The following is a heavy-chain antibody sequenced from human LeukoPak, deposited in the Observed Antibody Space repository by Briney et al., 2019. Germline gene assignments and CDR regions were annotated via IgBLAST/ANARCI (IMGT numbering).Heavy chain of an antibody. Sequence: ASVKVSCKASGYTFTSYAMNWVRQAPGQGLEWMGWVNTNTGNPTYAQGFTGRFVFSLDTSVSTAYLQISSLKAEATAVYYHARDRPSVVTASGGLDWGQGTLVTVSS. J-gene: IGHJ4*02. CDR1: GYTFTSYA. CDR2: VNTNTGNP. CDR3: ARDRPSVVTASGGLD. V-gene: IGHV7-4-1*02. D-gene: IGHD4-23*01.